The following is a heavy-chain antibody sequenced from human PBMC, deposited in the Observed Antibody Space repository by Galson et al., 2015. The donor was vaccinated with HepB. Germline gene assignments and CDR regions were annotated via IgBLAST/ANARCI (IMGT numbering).Heavy chain of an antibody. V-gene: IGHV2-5*02. D-gene: IGHD2-21*01. CDR3: AHRSSLIPSSFDI. CDR1: GFSLDTPGLG. CDR2: IFWDDDK. J-gene: IGHJ3*02. Sequence: PALVKPTQTLTLTCAFSGFSLDTPGLGVGWVRQPPGKALEWLALIFWDDDKRFSLSLKTRLTITADTSKNNVVLTLANVGPGDTGTYYCAHRSSLIPSSFDIWGQGTLVAVSS.